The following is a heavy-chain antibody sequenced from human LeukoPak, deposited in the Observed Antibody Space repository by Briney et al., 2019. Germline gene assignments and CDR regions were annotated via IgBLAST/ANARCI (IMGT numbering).Heavy chain of an antibody. CDR3: ARVGISYCSGGSCRKYYFDY. Sequence: GASVEVSCKASGYTFTSYDINWVRQATGQGLEWMGWMNPNSGNTGYAQKFQGRVTMTRNTSISTAYMELSSLRSEDTAVYYCARVGISYCSGGSCRKYYFDYWGQGTLVTVSS. CDR2: MNPNSGNT. J-gene: IGHJ4*02. CDR1: GYTFTSYD. D-gene: IGHD2-15*01. V-gene: IGHV1-8*01.